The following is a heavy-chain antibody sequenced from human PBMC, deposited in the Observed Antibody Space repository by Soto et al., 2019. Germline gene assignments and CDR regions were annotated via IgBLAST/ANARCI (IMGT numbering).Heavy chain of an antibody. Sequence: GASVKVSCKASGGTFSSYAISWVRRAPGQGLEWMGGIIPIFGTANYAQKFQGRVTITADKSTSTAYMELSSLRSEDTAVYYCTRMVVATRDNWFDPWGQGTLVTVSS. CDR3: TRMVVATRDNWFDP. D-gene: IGHD2-15*01. J-gene: IGHJ5*02. V-gene: IGHV1-69*06. CDR1: GGTFSSYA. CDR2: IIPIFGTA.